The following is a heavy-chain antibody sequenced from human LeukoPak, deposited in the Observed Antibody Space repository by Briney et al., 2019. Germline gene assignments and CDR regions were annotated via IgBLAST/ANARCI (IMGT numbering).Heavy chain of an antibody. CDR1: GYTFTGYY. CDR3: ARDPSHAEGAYFDY. V-gene: IGHV1-2*02. Sequence: ASLKVSCKASGYTFTGYYMHWVRQAPGQGPEWMGWINPNSGGTYYAQKFQGRVTMTRDTSISTAYMELSRLRSDDTAVYYCARDPSHAEGAYFDYWGQGTLVTVSS. J-gene: IGHJ4*02. D-gene: IGHD2-2*01. CDR2: INPNSGGT.